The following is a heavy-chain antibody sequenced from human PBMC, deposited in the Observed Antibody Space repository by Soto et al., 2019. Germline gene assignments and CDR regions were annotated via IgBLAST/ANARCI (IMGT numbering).Heavy chain of an antibody. J-gene: IGHJ6*03. CDR3: ARAYYDFWSGPLDYYYYMDV. CDR1: GYTFTSYG. Sequence: ASVKVSCKASGYTFTSYGISWVRQAPGQGLEWMGWISAYNGNTNYAQKLQGRVTMTTDTSTSTAYMELRSLRSDDTAVYYCARAYYDFWSGPLDYYYYMDVWGKGTTVTVSS. D-gene: IGHD3-3*01. V-gene: IGHV1-18*01. CDR2: ISAYNGNT.